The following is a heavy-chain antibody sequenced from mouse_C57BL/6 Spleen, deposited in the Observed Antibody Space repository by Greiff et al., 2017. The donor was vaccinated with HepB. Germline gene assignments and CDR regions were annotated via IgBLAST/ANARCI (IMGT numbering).Heavy chain of an antibody. D-gene: IGHD1-1*01. Sequence: DVMLVESGGGLVQPGGSLSLSCAASGFTFTDYYMSWVRQPPGKALEWLGFIRNKANGYTTEYSASVKGQCTISRDNSQSILYLQMNALRAEDSATYYYARYSVVEGYFDVWGTGTTVTVSS. CDR3: ARYSVVEGYFDV. J-gene: IGHJ1*03. CDR2: IRNKANGYTT. V-gene: IGHV7-3*01. CDR1: GFTFTDYY.